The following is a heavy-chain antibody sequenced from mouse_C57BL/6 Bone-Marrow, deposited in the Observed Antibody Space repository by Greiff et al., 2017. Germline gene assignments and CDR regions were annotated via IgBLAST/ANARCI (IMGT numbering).Heavy chain of an antibody. J-gene: IGHJ1*03. CDR3: ERQVTTGLATKYFDV. Sequence: EVKLVESGGGLVKPGGSLILSCAVSGFTFSSYTLSLVRQTPEKRLLWFAAFSGRGGNTYYPDSVKGRFTISRDNDKNILYLQMGTLGYEDTSLYSCERQVTTGLATKYFDVWGTGTTVTVSS. CDR1: GFTFSSYT. V-gene: IGHV5-9*01. D-gene: IGHD1-1*01. CDR2: FSGRGGNT.